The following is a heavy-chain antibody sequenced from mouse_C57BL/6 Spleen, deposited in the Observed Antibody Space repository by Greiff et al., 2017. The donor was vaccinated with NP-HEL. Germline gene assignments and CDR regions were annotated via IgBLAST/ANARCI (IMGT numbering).Heavy chain of an antibody. CDR1: GFTFSDYY. V-gene: IGHV5-12*01. CDR2: ISNGGGST. Sequence: EVHLVESGGGLVQPGGSLKLSCAASGFTFSDYYMYWVRQTPEKRLEWVAYISNGGGSTYYPDTVKGRFTISRDNAKNTLYLQMSRLKSEDTAMYYCARHDSNLYYAMDYWGQGTSVTVSS. CDR3: ARHDSNLYYAMDY. J-gene: IGHJ4*01. D-gene: IGHD2-5*01.